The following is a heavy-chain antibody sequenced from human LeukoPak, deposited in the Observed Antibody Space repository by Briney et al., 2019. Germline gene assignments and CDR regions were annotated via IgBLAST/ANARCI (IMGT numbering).Heavy chain of an antibody. Sequence: PGGSLRLYCAASGFTFISYGIHWVRQAPAKGLDWVAFIRYDGSNKYYADSVKGRFTISRDNSKNTLYLQMNSLRAEDTAVYYCAKDRSNYEVIDYWGQGTLVTVSS. CDR2: IRYDGSNK. CDR1: GFTFISYG. V-gene: IGHV3-30*02. D-gene: IGHD4-11*01. CDR3: AKDRSNYEVIDY. J-gene: IGHJ4*02.